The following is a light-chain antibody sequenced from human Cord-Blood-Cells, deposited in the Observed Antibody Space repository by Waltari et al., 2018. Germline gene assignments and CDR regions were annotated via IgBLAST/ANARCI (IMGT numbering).Light chain of an antibody. CDR1: SNDVGGHNS. J-gene: IGLJ3*02. CDR2: AVS. CDR3: SSYAGSNNWV. V-gene: IGLV2-8*01. Sequence: QSALTMPPAASGSPGQAVTIPCTAASNDVGGHNSAPWYQQHPAKAPKLMFYAVSKRPSGVPDRFSGSKSRNTASLTVSGLQAEDEADYYCSSYAGSNNWVFGGGTKLTVL.